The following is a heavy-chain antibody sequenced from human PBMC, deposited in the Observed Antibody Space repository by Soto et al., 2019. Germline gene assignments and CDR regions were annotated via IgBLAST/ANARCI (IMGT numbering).Heavy chain of an antibody. D-gene: IGHD2-15*01. V-gene: IGHV3-23*01. J-gene: IGHJ3*02. CDR3: AAGGRRIDAFDI. CDR1: GFTFSSYA. CDR2: ISGSGGST. Sequence: PGGSLRLSCAASGFTFSSYAMSWVRQAPGKGLEWVSAISGSGGSTYYADSVKGRFTISRDNSKNTLYLQMNSLRAEDTAVYYCAAGGRRIDAFDIWAQGTMVTVSS.